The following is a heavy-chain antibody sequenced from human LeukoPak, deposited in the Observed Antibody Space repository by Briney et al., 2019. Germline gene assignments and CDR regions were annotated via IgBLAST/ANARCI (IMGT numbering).Heavy chain of an antibody. CDR1: GYTFTGYY. CDR2: INPSGIST. J-gene: IGHJ4*02. CDR3: ARVYYDLGAYSGVY. V-gene: IGHV1-46*01. D-gene: IGHD3-16*01. Sequence: ASVKVSCTASGYTFTGYYMHWVRQAPGQGLEWMGTINPSGISTSYAQKFQGRVTMTRDMSTSTVYMELSSLRSEDTAVYYCARVYYDLGAYSGVYWGQGTLVTVSS.